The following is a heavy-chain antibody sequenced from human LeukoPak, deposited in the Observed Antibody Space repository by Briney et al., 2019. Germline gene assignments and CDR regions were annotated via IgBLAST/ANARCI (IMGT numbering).Heavy chain of an antibody. Sequence: GGSLRLSCAASGFTFADYAMHWVRQAPGKGLEWVSGISWIGGSIGYADSVKGRFTISRDNAKNSLYLQMNSLRAEDTALYYCATSDGILTGYYMNWGQGTLVTVSS. V-gene: IGHV3-9*01. J-gene: IGHJ4*02. CDR2: ISWIGGSI. CDR3: ATSDGILTGYYMN. CDR1: GFTFADYA. D-gene: IGHD3-9*01.